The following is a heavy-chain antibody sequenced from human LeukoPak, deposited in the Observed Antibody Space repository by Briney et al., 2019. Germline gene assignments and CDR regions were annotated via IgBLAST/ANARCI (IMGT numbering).Heavy chain of an antibody. J-gene: IGHJ4*02. CDR1: GGTFSSYA. D-gene: IGHD3-22*01. CDR3: ARQSGYYAQPFDY. V-gene: IGHV1-69*13. Sequence: GASVKVSCKASGGTFSSYAISWVRQAPGQGLEWMGEIIPISGTANYAQKFQGRVTITADESTSTAYMELSSLRSEDTAVYYCARQSGYYAQPFDYWGQGTLVTVSS. CDR2: IIPISGTA.